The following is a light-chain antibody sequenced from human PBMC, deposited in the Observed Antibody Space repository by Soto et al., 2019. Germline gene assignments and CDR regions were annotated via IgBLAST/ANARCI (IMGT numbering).Light chain of an antibody. Sequence: EIVLTQSPGTLSLSPGERATLSCRASQSISSSSLAWYQQKPGQAPRLLIYGASSRATDIPDRFSGSGSGTPFTLTISRLEPEDFAVYYCQQYGTSPPWTFGQGTKVEPK. V-gene: IGKV3-20*01. CDR1: QSISSSS. CDR3: QQYGTSPPWT. J-gene: IGKJ1*01. CDR2: GAS.